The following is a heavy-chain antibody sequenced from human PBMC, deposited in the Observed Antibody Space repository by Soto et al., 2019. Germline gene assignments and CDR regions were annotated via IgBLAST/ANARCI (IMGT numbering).Heavy chain of an antibody. V-gene: IGHV1-69*13. D-gene: IGHD2-2*01. CDR1: GGTFSSYA. CDR2: IIPIFGTA. J-gene: IGHJ6*02. Sequence: ASVKVSCKASGGTFSSYAISWVRQAPGQGLEWMGGIIPIFGTANYAQKFQGRVTITADESTSTAYMELSSLRSEDTAVYYCARDPSYYIVVVPAALLAPKYGMDVWGQGTTVTVSS. CDR3: ARDPSYYIVVVPAALLAPKYGMDV.